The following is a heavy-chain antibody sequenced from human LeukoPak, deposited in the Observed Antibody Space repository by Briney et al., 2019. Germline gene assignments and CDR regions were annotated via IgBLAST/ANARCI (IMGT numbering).Heavy chain of an antibody. Sequence: KPSETLSLTCTVSGGSISSYYWSWIRQPPGKGLEWIGYIYYSGSTNYNPSLKSRVTISVDTSKNQFSLKLSSVTAADTAVYYCARLYSSGWYFVDYWGQGTLVTVSS. CDR1: GGSISSYY. D-gene: IGHD6-19*01. CDR3: ARLYSSGWYFVDY. J-gene: IGHJ4*02. CDR2: IYYSGST. V-gene: IGHV4-59*08.